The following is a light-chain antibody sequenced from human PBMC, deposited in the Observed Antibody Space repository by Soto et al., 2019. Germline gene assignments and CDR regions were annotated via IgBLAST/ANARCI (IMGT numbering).Light chain of an antibody. Sequence: EIVTTQSPATLSVSPGERATLSCRASQSVSSNLAWYQQKPGQAPRLLIYGASTTATGIPARFSGSGSGTEFTLTIGSLQSEDFALYYCQQYNNWPHTFGQGTKVEIK. V-gene: IGKV3-15*01. CDR2: GAS. CDR3: QQYNNWPHT. CDR1: QSVSSN. J-gene: IGKJ1*01.